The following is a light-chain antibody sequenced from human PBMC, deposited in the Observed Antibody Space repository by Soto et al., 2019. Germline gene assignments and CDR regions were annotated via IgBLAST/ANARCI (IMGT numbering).Light chain of an antibody. CDR2: DAS. CDR3: QQRSNWPPIT. J-gene: IGKJ5*01. V-gene: IGKV3-11*01. CDR1: QSVSSY. Sequence: ALAQSPVALSLSPGERATLSCRTSQSVSSYLAWYQQKPGQAPRLLIYDASNRATGIPARFSGSGSGTDFTLTISSLEPEDFVVYYCQQRSNWPPITFGQGTRLEIK.